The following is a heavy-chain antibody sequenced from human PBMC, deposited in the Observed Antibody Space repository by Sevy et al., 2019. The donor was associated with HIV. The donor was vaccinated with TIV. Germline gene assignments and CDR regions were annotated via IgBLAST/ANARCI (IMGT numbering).Heavy chain of an antibody. Sequence: GGSLRLSCAASGFSFRNFGMHWVRQAPGMGLEWLALISFDGDTKYYGDSVKGRFTISRDNSKNTLYLQMNSLRVEDTAVYYCAKRGGHDTSGYVSYYYYGMDVWGQGTTVTVSS. CDR3: AKRGGHDTSGYVSYYYYGMDV. CDR1: GFSFRNFG. V-gene: IGHV3-30*18. CDR2: ISFDGDTK. J-gene: IGHJ6*02. D-gene: IGHD3-22*01.